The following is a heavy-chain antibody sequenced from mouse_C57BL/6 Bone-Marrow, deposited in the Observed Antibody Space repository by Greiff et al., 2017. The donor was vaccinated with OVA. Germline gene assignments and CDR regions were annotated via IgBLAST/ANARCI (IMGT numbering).Heavy chain of an antibody. J-gene: IGHJ4*01. Sequence: EVQVVESGGDLVKPGGSLKLSCAASGFTFSSYGMSWVRQTPDKRLEWVATISSGGSYTYYPDSVKGRFTISRDNAKNTLYLQMSSLKSEDTAMYYCARLGIVTTDYAMDYWGQGTSVTVSS. D-gene: IGHD2-5*01. CDR3: ARLGIVTTDYAMDY. CDR1: GFTFSSYG. CDR2: ISSGGSYT. V-gene: IGHV5-6*01.